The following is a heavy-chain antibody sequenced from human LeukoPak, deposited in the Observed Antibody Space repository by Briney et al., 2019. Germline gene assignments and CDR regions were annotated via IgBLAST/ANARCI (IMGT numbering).Heavy chain of an antibody. V-gene: IGHV1-2*02. CDR3: ARGRKYTSGYRVTELGSGYSDY. CDR1: GYTLTGFY. Sequence: ASVKVSCKASGYTLTGFYIHWMRQAPGQGLEWMGWINPNSGGTNYAQKFQGRVTLGRDTSISTAYMELTRLRSDDAAVYYCARGRKYTSGYRVTELGSGYSDYWGQGTLVTVSS. CDR2: INPNSGGT. D-gene: IGHD5-18*01. J-gene: IGHJ4*02.